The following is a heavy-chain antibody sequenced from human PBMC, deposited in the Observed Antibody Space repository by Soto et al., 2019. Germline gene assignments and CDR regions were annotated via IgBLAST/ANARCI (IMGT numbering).Heavy chain of an antibody. CDR2: FYYTGST. CDR3: ARSMHYSDGSNYSPFDY. J-gene: IGHJ4*02. CDR1: GGSVSSGNYY. D-gene: IGHD3-22*01. Sequence: PSETLSLTCTVSGGSVSSGNYYWSWIRQPPGKGQEWIGYFYYTGSTNYNPSLKSRVTISVDASKNQFSLRLSSLTAADTAVYYCARSMHYSDGSNYSPFDYWGQGTLVTVSS. V-gene: IGHV4-61*01.